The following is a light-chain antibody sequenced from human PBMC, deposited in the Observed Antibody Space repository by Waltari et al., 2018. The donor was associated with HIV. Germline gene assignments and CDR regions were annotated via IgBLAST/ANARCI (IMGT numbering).Light chain of an antibody. Sequence: QSVLTQPPSASGTPGQRVTISCSGSSSNIGSNTVNWYHQLPGTAPKLLIYSNNQRPSWVPDRFSGSKSGTSASLAISALQSEDEADYYCAAWDDSLNGPGVVFGGGTKLTVL. CDR3: AAWDDSLNGPGVV. V-gene: IGLV1-44*01. CDR1: SSNIGSNT. J-gene: IGLJ2*01. CDR2: SNN.